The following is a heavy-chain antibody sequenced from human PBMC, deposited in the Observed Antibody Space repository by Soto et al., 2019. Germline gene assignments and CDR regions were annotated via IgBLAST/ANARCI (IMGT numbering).Heavy chain of an antibody. CDR1: GYTFTSYA. J-gene: IGHJ4*02. CDR3: ARVGQDYDYIWGSYRYFDY. V-gene: IGHV1-3*01. CDR2: INAGNGNT. Sequence: ASVKVSCKASGYTFTSYAMHWVRQAPGQRLEWMGWINAGNGNTKYSQKFQGRVTITRDTSASTAYMELSSLRSEDTAVYYCARVGQDYDYIWGSYRYFDYWGQGTLVTVSS. D-gene: IGHD3-16*02.